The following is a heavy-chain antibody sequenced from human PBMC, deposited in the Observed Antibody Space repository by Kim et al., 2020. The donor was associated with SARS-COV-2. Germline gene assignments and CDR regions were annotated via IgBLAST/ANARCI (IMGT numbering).Heavy chain of an antibody. Sequence: ASLNVSCKASGYTFTSYAMHWVRQAPGQRLEWMGWINAGNGNTKYSQKFQGRVTITRDTSASTAYMELSSLRSEDTAVYYCARDRGIAAAGTNYWGQGTLVTVSS. CDR3: ARDRGIAAAGTNY. CDR1: GYTFTSYA. CDR2: INAGNGNT. V-gene: IGHV1-3*01. J-gene: IGHJ4*02. D-gene: IGHD6-13*01.